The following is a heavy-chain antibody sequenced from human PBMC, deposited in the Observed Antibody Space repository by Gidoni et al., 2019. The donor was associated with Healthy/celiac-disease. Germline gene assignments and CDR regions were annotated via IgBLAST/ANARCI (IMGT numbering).Heavy chain of an antibody. V-gene: IGHV5-51*01. CDR1: GYSFTSYW. J-gene: IGHJ5*02. CDR2: IYPGDSDT. D-gene: IGHD2-2*02. CDR3: ARHPPLGYCSSTSCYTWFDP. Sequence: EVQLVQSGAAVKKPGESLTISCKGSGYSFTSYWIGWVRQMPGKGLEWMGIIYPGDSDTRYSPSFQGQVTISADKSISTAYLQWSSLKASDTAMYYCARHPPLGYCSSTSCYTWFDPWGQGTLVTVSS.